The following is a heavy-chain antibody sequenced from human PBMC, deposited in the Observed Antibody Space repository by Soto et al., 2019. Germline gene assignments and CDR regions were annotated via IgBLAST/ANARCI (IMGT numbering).Heavy chain of an antibody. V-gene: IGHV1-18*01. D-gene: IGHD3-3*01. CDR2: ISAYNGNT. Sequence: QVQLVQSGVEVKKPGASVKVSCKASGYTFTSYGISWVRQAPGQGLEWMGWISAYNGNTNYAQKLQGRVTMTTDTDTSRAYMELRSLRYDDTAVYYWARARDDFWSGYWGYYGMDVWGRGTTVTVSS. J-gene: IGHJ6*02. CDR3: ARARDDFWSGYWGYYGMDV. CDR1: GYTFTSYG.